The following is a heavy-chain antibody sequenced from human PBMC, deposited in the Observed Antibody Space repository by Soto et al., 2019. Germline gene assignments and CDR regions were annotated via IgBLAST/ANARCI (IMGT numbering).Heavy chain of an antibody. Sequence: VQLVESGGGLVQPGGSLRLSCAASGFTVSSNYMNWVRQAPGKGLEWLSVLYSGAGTYYADSVKDRFTISRDNSKNTLYLQLNSLRAEYTAIYYCARECGGDCSNAFDLWGQGTMVTVSP. D-gene: IGHD2-21*01. CDR3: ARECGGDCSNAFDL. J-gene: IGHJ3*01. CDR2: LYSGAGT. V-gene: IGHV3-66*01. CDR1: GFTVSSNY.